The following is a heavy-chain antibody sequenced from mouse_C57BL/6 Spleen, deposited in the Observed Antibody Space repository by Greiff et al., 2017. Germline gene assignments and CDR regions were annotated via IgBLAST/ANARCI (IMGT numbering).Heavy chain of an antibody. D-gene: IGHD2-1*01. CDR3: ARHDGNWGMDY. CDR1: GFTFSSYG. Sequence: EVHLVESGGDLVKPGGSLKLSCAASGFTFSSYGMSWVRQTPDKRLEWVATISSGGSYTYYPDSVKGRFTISRDNAKNTLYLQMSSLKSEDTAMYYCARHDGNWGMDYWGQGTSVTVSS. V-gene: IGHV5-6*01. CDR2: ISSGGSYT. J-gene: IGHJ4*01.